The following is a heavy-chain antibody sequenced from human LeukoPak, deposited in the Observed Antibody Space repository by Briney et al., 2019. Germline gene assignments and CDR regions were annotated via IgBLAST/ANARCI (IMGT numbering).Heavy chain of an antibody. J-gene: IGHJ6*03. CDR2: ISAYNGDT. D-gene: IGHD1-20*01. V-gene: IGHV1-18*01. CDR1: RYTFSAYG. CDR3: ARGGYNWNEGFGWDCSYSYMDV. Sequence: ASVKVSCKASRYTFSAYGISWVRQAPGHGPEWMGWISAYNGDTKYAQNFQDRVITTTDTSTATAYMELRGLTSDDTAVYFCARGGYNWNEGFGWDCSYSYMDVWGQGSTVIVSS.